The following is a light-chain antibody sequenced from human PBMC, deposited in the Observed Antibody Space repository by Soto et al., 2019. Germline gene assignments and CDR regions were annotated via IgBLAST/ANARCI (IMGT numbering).Light chain of an antibody. CDR3: QKYNNAPRT. V-gene: IGKV1-27*01. CDR1: QGISNY. CDR2: AAS. Sequence: DIQMTQCPSSVSASVGDTVTITCRASQGISNYLAWYQQKPGQVPNLLIYAASTLQSGVPSRFSGSGSGTDFTLTISSLRPEDVATYYCQKYNNAPRTFGQGTKVEI. J-gene: IGKJ1*01.